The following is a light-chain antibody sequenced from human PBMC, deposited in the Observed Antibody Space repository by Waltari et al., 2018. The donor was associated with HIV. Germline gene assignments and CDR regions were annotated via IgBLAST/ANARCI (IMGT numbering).Light chain of an antibody. CDR2: AAS. Sequence: DIQMTQSPSSLSASVTDRVTITCRASQGISIHLAWFQQKPGKAPKSLIYAASSLQIGVPSKFSGSGSGTDFTRSISSLQPEDSATYYCQQYSTYPITFGQGTRLEIK. V-gene: IGKV1-16*02. J-gene: IGKJ5*01. CDR3: QQYSTYPIT. CDR1: QGISIH.